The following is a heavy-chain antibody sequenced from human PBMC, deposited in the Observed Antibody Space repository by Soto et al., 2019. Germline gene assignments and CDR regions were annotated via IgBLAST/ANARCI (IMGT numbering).Heavy chain of an antibody. CDR1: GGTFNTYT. CDR3: AITYCRDNSCPRDFDF. CDR2: FIAILDMA. J-gene: IGHJ4*02. D-gene: IGHD2-21*01. V-gene: IGHV1-69*02. Sequence: QVQVVQSGAEVKKPESSVKVSCKPSGGTFNTYTVNWVRLAPGHGLEWMGRFIAILDMANYAQKFQDRVTITADRSTFTAYMELNNLTSDDTAVYYCAITYCRDNSCPRDFDFWGPGTRVTVSS.